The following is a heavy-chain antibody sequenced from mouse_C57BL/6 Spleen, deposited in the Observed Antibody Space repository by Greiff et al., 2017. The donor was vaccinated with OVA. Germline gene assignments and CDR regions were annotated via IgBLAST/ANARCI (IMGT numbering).Heavy chain of an antibody. D-gene: IGHD2-4*01. J-gene: IGHJ3*01. V-gene: IGHV1-55*01. Sequence: QVQLKQSGPELVKPGASVKISCKASGYSFTSYYIQWVKQRPGQGLEWIGDIYPGSGSTNYNEKFKSKATLTVDTSSSTAYMQLSSLTSEDSAVYYCARDAMGLRETWFAYWGQGTLVTVSA. CDR2: IYPGSGST. CDR3: ARDAMGLRETWFAY. CDR1: GYSFTSYY.